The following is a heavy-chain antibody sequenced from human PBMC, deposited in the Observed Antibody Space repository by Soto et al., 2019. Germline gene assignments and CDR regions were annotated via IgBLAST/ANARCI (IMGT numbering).Heavy chain of an antibody. D-gene: IGHD1-20*01. CDR1: GYPFSSYH. Sequence: VQLVQSGAEVKKPGASVTVSCKASGYPFSSYHINWVRQAPGQGLEWMGIIDPSRGTTDYAQKFQGRITRTRDTCTDTVHLEVSTVRSEDTALYYCARAWGYNGNQRRDAVDVWGQGKVVVVSS. CDR3: ARAWGYNGNQRRDAVDV. CDR2: IDPSRGTT. J-gene: IGHJ3*01. V-gene: IGHV1-46*01.